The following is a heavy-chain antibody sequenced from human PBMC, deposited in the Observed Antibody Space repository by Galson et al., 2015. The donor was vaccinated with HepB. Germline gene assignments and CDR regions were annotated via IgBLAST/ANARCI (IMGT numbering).Heavy chain of an antibody. CDR3: AKQGGWYYDSSGYEDY. CDR2: IKEDGSEK. Sequence: LRLSCAASGFTFSTYWMSWVRQIPGKGLEWVANIKEDGSEKYYADSVKGRFTISRDNSNNTLYLQMNTLRAEDTAVYYCAKQGGWYYDSSGYEDYWGQGALVIVSS. CDR1: GFTFSTYW. V-gene: IGHV3-7*01. J-gene: IGHJ4*02. D-gene: IGHD3-22*01.